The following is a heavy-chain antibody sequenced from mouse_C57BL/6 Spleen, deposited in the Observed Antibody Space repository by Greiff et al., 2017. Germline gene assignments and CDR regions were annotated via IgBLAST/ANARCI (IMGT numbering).Heavy chain of an antibody. J-gene: IGHJ2*01. D-gene: IGHD2-4*01. Sequence: EVKLQESEGGLVQPGSSMKLSCTASGFTFSDYYMAWVRQVPEKGLEWVANINYDGSSTYYLDSLKSRFIISRDNAKNILYLQMRSLKSEDTATYYCARDGGLRRGFDYWGQGTTLTVSS. CDR3: ARDGGLRRGFDY. CDR2: INYDGSST. V-gene: IGHV5-16*01. CDR1: GFTFSDYY.